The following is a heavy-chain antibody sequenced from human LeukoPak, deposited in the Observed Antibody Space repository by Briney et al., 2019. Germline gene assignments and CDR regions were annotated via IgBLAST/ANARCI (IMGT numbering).Heavy chain of an antibody. CDR2: IYYSGST. J-gene: IGHJ3*02. CDR3: AREVTMIVVAKGAFDI. CDR1: GGSISSYY. D-gene: IGHD3-22*01. Sequence: SETLSLTCTVSGGSISSYYWSWIRQPPGKGLERIGYIYYSGSTNYNPSLKSRVTISVDTSKNQFSLKLSSVTAADTAVYYCAREVTMIVVAKGAFDIWGQGTMVTVSS. V-gene: IGHV4-59*01.